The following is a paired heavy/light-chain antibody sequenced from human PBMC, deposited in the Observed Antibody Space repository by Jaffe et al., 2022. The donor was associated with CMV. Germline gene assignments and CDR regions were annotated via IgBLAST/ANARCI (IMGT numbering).Light chain of an antibody. CDR3: QQYSNSPRT. V-gene: IGKV3-20*01. J-gene: IGKJ2*01. Sequence: EIVLTQSPGTLSLSPGETATLSCWASQTVNTNYLAWYQQKPGQAPRLLIYGAFNRAAGIPDRFSGSGSGTDFTLTISRLAPEDFAVYYCQQYSNSPRTFGQGTKLEI. CDR2: GAF. CDR1: QTVNTNY.
Heavy chain of an antibody. D-gene: IGHD1-26*01. CDR1: GSTFSDQY. V-gene: IGHV3-72*01. CDR3: TRGYSGVSIYAFDI. CDR2: IGNKINSYNK. J-gene: IGHJ3*02. Sequence: EVQLVESGGGLVQPGGSLRLSCAASGSTFSDQYMDWVRQAPGKGLEWVGRIGNKINSYNKEYAASVRGRFTISRDDSQSLLYLQMNTLKTEDTAVYYCTRGYSGVSIYAFDIWGQGTMVTVSS.